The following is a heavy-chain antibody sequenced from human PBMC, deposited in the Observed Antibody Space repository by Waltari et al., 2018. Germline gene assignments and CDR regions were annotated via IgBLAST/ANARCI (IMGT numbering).Heavy chain of an antibody. CDR2: IYPGDSDT. V-gene: IGHV5-51*01. Sequence: VQLVQSGAEVKKPGASVKVSCKASGYTFTGYYMHWVRQAPGQGLEWMGIIYPGDSDTRYSPSFQGQVTISADKSISTAYLQWSSLKASDTAIYYCARRGRGEEGRWFDPWGQGTLVTVSS. J-gene: IGHJ5*02. D-gene: IGHD2-15*01. CDR3: ARRGRGEEGRWFDP. CDR1: GYTFTGYY.